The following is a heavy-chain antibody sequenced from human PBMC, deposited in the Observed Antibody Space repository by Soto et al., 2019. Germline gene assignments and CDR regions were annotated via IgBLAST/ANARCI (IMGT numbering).Heavy chain of an antibody. D-gene: IGHD3-10*01. CDR1: GGSISSYY. J-gene: IGHJ4*02. CDR2: IYYSGST. CDR3: AREPGRSGRIDY. V-gene: IGHV4-59*01. Sequence: SETLSLTCTVSGGSISSYYWSWIRQPPGKGLEWIGYIYYSGSTNYNPSLKSRVTISVDTSKNQFSLKLSSVTAADTAVYYCAREPGRSGRIDYWGQGTLVTVSS.